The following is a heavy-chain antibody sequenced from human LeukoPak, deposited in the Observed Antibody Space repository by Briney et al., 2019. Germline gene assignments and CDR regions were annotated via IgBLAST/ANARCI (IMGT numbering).Heavy chain of an antibody. D-gene: IGHD2/OR15-2a*01. V-gene: IGHV3-30*18. Sequence: PAGTLRFSCAASGFTFSSYGMHWVRQAPGKGLEGVAVISYDGSNKDYADSVKGRFTISRDNSKSTLYLQMNSLRAEDTAVYYCAKEGDGNPRMDVWGQGTTVTVSS. CDR3: AKEGDGNPRMDV. CDR2: ISYDGSNK. J-gene: IGHJ6*02. CDR1: GFTFSSYG.